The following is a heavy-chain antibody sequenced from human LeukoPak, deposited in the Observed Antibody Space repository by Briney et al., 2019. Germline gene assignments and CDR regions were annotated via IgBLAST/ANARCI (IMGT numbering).Heavy chain of an antibody. V-gene: IGHV1-46*01. J-gene: IGHJ4*02. Sequence: AAVKVSCKASGYSFSDHHMHWVRQAPGQGLEWMGKITPSDGSTTYAQKFQDRVTMTRDTSTSTVYMELNSLTYEDTAVYYCARDTYGSDYWGQGTVVSVFS. CDR1: GYSFSDHH. D-gene: IGHD4-17*01. CDR2: ITPSDGST. CDR3: ARDTYGSDY.